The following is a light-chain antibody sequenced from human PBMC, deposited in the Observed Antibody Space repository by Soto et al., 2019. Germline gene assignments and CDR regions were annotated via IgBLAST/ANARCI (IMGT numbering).Light chain of an antibody. CDR3: SSYTSKDTLV. CDR2: DVS. V-gene: IGLV2-14*03. CDR1: SSDVGGYDH. J-gene: IGLJ3*02. Sequence: QSVLTQPASVSGSPGPSITISCTGTSSDVGGYDHVSWYQQHPGKAPKLIIYDVSIRPSGVSNRFSGSKSGNTASLAVSGLQAEDEADYYCSSYTSKDTLVFGGGTKLTVL.